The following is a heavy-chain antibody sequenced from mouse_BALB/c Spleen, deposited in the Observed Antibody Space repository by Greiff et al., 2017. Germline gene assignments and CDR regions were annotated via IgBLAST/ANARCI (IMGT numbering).Heavy chain of an antibody. J-gene: IGHJ2*01. D-gene: IGHD1-1*01. Sequence: QVQLQQSGAELAKPGASVKMSCKASGYTFTSYWMHWVKQRPGQGLEWIGYINPSTGYTEYNQKFKDKATLTADKSSSTAYMQLSSLTSEDSAVYYCARDYAPYYFDYWGQGTTLTVSS. CDR1: GYTFTSYW. CDR3: ARDYAPYYFDY. CDR2: INPSTGYT. V-gene: IGHV1-7*01.